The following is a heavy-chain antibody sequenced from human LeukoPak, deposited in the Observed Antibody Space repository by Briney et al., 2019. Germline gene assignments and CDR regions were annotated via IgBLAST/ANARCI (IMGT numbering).Heavy chain of an antibody. V-gene: IGHV3-23*01. D-gene: IGHD3-3*01. CDR2: ISGSGGST. Sequence: GGSLRLSCVASGFTFSSYAMSWVRQAPGKGLEWVSAISGSGGSTYYADSAKGRFTISRDNSKNTLYLQMNSLRAEDTAVYYCAKDLLSSSRAAFDIWGQGTMVTVSS. CDR3: AKDLLSSSRAAFDI. J-gene: IGHJ3*02. CDR1: GFTFSSYA.